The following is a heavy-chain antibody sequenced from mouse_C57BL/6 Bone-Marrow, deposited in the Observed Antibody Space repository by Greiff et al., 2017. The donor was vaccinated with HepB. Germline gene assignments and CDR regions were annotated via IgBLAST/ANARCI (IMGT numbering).Heavy chain of an antibody. Sequence: VQLKQSGAELVRPGASVKLSCTASGFNIKDYYMHWVKQRPEQGLEWIGRIDPEDGDTEYAPKFQGKATMTADTSSNTAYLQLSSLTSEDTAVYYCTRRYGYDGYYAMDYWGQGTSVTVSS. D-gene: IGHD2-2*01. J-gene: IGHJ4*01. CDR2: IDPEDGDT. CDR1: GFNIKDYY. V-gene: IGHV14-1*01. CDR3: TRRYGYDGYYAMDY.